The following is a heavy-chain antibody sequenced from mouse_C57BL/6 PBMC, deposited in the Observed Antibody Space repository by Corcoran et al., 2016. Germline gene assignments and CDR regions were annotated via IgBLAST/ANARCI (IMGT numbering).Heavy chain of an antibody. CDR3: ARRDYDEDPAWFAY. CDR1: GYTFTDYY. D-gene: IGHD2-4*01. V-gene: IGHV1-26*01. Sequence: EVQLQQSGPELVKPGASVKISCKASGYTFTDYYMNWVKQSHGKSLEWIGDINPNNGGTSYNQKFKGKATLTVDKSSSTAYMELRSLTSEDSAVYYCARRDYDEDPAWFAYWGQGTLVTVSA. CDR2: INPNNGGT. J-gene: IGHJ3*01.